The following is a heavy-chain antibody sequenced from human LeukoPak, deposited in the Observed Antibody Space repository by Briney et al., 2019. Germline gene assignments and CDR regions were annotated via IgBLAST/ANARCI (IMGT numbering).Heavy chain of an antibody. D-gene: IGHD5-12*01. CDR1: GFSVGDYA. CDR2: IRSKTYGGTA. J-gene: IGHJ4*02. CDR3: TRGLEGFTAYDDF. Sequence: TGRSLTLSCRASGFSVGDYAMSWVRQAPRKGLECVGFIRSKTYGGTADYAASVEGRFTISRDDSNNIVYLQMNSLKTEDTAVYYCTRGLEGFTAYDDFWGQGTLVTVSS. V-gene: IGHV3-49*04.